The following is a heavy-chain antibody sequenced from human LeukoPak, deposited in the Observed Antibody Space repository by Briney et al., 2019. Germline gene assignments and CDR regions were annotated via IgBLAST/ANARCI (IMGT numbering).Heavy chain of an antibody. D-gene: IGHD3-9*01. V-gene: IGHV3-11*01. CDR3: AKKRMTQYDILTGNDY. CDR2: ISSSGSTI. Sequence: GGSLRLSCAASGFTVSSNYMSWVRQAPGKGLEWVSYISSSGSTIYYADSVKGRFTISRDNAKNSLYLQMNSLRAEDTAVYYCAKKRMTQYDILTGNDYWGQGTLVTVSS. J-gene: IGHJ4*02. CDR1: GFTVSSNY.